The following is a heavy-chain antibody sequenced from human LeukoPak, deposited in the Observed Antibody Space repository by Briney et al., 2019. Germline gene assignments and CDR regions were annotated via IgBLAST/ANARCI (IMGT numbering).Heavy chain of an antibody. V-gene: IGHV4-59*01. J-gene: IGHJ4*02. D-gene: IGHD1-1*01. Sequence: SGTLSLTCSVSGGSISSYYWTWIRQFPGQGLEWIGYIHYSGSTNHNPSLRSRVTMSVDTSRNQFSLKLSSVTAADTAVYFCVRVGGTGHFDDWGQGTLVTVSS. CDR1: GGSISSYY. CDR2: IHYSGST. CDR3: VRVGGTGHFDD.